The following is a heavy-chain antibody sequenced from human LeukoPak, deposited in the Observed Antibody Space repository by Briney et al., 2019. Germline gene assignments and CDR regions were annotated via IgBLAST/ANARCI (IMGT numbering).Heavy chain of an antibody. D-gene: IGHD2-15*01. Sequence: GGSQRLSCTAAGLNFGTYWMSWVRQSPEKGLEFVANIKYDDTVKNYVDSVKGRFTISRDNPSNSVYLQMDSLRPEDTALYYCARDPDSSAFDYWGQGAQVTVSS. CDR2: IKYDDTVK. CDR1: GLNFGTYW. CDR3: ARDPDSSAFDY. V-gene: IGHV3-7*01. J-gene: IGHJ4*02.